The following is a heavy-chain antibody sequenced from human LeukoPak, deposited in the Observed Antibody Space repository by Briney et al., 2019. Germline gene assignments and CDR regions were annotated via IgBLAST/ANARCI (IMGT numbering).Heavy chain of an antibody. Sequence: PGGSLRLSCAASGFTFSSNGMHWVRQAPGKGLEWVAVIWYDGSNKYYADSVKGRFTISRDNSKNTLYLQMNSLRAEDTAVYYCAREGQVATIRALDIWGQGTMVTVSS. CDR1: GFTFSSNG. D-gene: IGHD5-24*01. J-gene: IGHJ3*02. CDR3: AREGQVATIRALDI. V-gene: IGHV3-33*01. CDR2: IWYDGSNK.